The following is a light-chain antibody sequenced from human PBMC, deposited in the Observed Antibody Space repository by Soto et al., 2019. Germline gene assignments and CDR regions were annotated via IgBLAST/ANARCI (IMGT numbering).Light chain of an antibody. CDR2: KAS. J-gene: IGKJ5*01. CDR1: QSINSW. Sequence: DIQMTQSPSTLSASVGDRVTITCRASQSINSWLSWYQQKPGKAPKLLIYKASSLESGGPSRFSGSGSGTEFTLTISSLQPDDFATYFCQQYNSYSGSVFGQGTRLAIE. CDR3: QQYNSYSGSV. V-gene: IGKV1-5*03.